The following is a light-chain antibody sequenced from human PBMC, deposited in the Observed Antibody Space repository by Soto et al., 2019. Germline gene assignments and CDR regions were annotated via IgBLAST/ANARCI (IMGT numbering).Light chain of an antibody. Sequence: EIVMTQSPGTLSVVPGERATLSCRTSQTVRNKLAWYQQKPGQAPRLLIYGASTTTTGIPARFSGSGSETEFTLTISSLQSEDFAVYYCQQYDNWPFTFGQGTKLEIK. CDR1: QTVRNK. CDR2: GAS. CDR3: QQYDNWPFT. J-gene: IGKJ2*01. V-gene: IGKV3-15*01.